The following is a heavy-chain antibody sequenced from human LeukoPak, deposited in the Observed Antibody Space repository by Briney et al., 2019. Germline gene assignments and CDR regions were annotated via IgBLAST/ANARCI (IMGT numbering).Heavy chain of an antibody. CDR2: ISWNSGVI. D-gene: IGHD6-19*01. V-gene: IGHV3-9*03. CDR3: AKDIGLSIAVAGSGAFDM. Sequence: PGGSLRLSCTASGFTFEDYAMHWVRQPPGKGLEWVSGISWNSGVIAYVDSVKGRFTISRDNAKNSLYLQMHSLRAEDMALYYCAKDIGLSIAVAGSGAFDMWGQGTIVTVSS. CDR1: GFTFEDYA. J-gene: IGHJ3*02.